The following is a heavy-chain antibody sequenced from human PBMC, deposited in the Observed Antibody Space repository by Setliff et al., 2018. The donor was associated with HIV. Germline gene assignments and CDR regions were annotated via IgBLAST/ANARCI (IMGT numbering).Heavy chain of an antibody. CDR3: AREGGSGSYYSGGNDY. CDR2: ISSSSSTI. D-gene: IGHD3-10*01. J-gene: IGHJ4*02. Sequence: GGSLRLSCAASGFTFSSYSMNWVRQAPGKGLEWVSYISSSSSTIYYADSVKGRFTISRDNAKNSLYLQMNSLRAEDTAVYYCAREGGSGSYYSGGNDYWGQGTLVTVSS. CDR1: GFTFSSYS. V-gene: IGHV3-48*04.